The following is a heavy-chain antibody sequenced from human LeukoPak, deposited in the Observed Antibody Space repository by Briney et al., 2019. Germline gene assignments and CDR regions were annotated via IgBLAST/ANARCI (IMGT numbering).Heavy chain of an antibody. CDR2: INHSRST. V-gene: IGHV4-34*01. J-gene: IGHJ4*02. D-gene: IGHD3-9*01. CDR3: ARATPTLRYFDWLSRPFDY. Sequence: SETLSLTCAVYGGSFSGYYWSWIRQPPGKGLEWIGEINHSRSTNYNPSLKSRVTISVDTSKNQFSLKLSSVTAADTAVYYCARATPTLRYFDWLSRPFDYWGQGTLVTVSS. CDR1: GGSFSGYY.